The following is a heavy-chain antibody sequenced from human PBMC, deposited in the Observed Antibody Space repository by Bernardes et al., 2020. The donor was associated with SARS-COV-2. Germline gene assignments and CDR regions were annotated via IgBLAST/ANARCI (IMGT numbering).Heavy chain of an antibody. D-gene: IGHD2-2*01. V-gene: IGHV3-30*18. CDR3: AKDLTIVVVPAASMGV. CDR1: GFSFSSYG. Sequence: GSLRLSCAASGFSFSSYGMHWVRQAPGKGLEWVAVISYDGSNKYYADSVKGRFTISRDNSKNTLYLQMNSLRAEDTAVYYCAKDLTIVVVPAASMGVRGQGTTVTVSS. CDR2: ISYDGSNK. J-gene: IGHJ6*02.